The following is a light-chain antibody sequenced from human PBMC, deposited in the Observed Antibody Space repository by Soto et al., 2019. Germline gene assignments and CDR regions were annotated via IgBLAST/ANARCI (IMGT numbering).Light chain of an antibody. CDR3: QQRYDWVT. Sequence: LTQSPGTLSLSPGERATLFCRASQSLSSSLAWYQQKSGQAPRLLIYDASYRATGIPARFSGGGSGTDFTLSISSLEPEDFAVYYCQQRYDWVTFGGGTKVEIK. V-gene: IGKV3-11*01. CDR1: QSLSSS. CDR2: DAS. J-gene: IGKJ4*01.